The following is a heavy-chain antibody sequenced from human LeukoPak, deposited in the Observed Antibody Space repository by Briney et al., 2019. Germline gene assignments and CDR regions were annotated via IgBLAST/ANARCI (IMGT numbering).Heavy chain of an antibody. V-gene: IGHV3-21*01. Sequence: PGGSLRLSCAASGFTFSSYLMHWVRQAPGKGLEWVSSISSSSSYIYYADSVKGRFTISRDNAKNSLYLQMNSLRAEDTAVYYCARDLYSSSSNWFDPWGQGTLVTVSS. J-gene: IGHJ5*02. CDR3: ARDLYSSSSNWFDP. D-gene: IGHD6-6*01. CDR1: GFTFSSYL. CDR2: ISSSSSYI.